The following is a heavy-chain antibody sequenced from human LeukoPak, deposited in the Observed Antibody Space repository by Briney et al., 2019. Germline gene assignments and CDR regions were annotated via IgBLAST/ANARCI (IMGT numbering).Heavy chain of an antibody. V-gene: IGHV3-48*04. CDR2: ISSSSTTI. CDR1: GFSLNTYS. Sequence: PGGSLRLSCAASGFSLNTYSMNWVRQAPGKGLEWVSYISSSSTTIYYADSVKGRFTISRDDAKNLVFLQMNSLRVEDTAMYYCARDGVAGGFDYWGQGILVTVSS. CDR3: ARDGVAGGFDY. D-gene: IGHD6-19*01. J-gene: IGHJ4*02.